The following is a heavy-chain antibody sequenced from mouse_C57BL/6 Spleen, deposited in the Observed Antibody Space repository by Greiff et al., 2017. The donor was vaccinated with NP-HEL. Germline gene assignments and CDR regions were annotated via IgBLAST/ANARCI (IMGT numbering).Heavy chain of an antibody. CDR3: ARVHYDYDGFAY. CDR1: GFTFSSYA. D-gene: IGHD2-4*01. J-gene: IGHJ3*01. Sequence: DVMLVESGGGLVKPGGSLKLSCAASGFTFSSYAMSWVRQTPEKRLEWVATISDGGSYTYYPDNVKGRFTISRDNAKNNLYLQMSHLKSEDTAMYYCARVHYDYDGFAYWGQGTLVTVSA. V-gene: IGHV5-4*03. CDR2: ISDGGSYT.